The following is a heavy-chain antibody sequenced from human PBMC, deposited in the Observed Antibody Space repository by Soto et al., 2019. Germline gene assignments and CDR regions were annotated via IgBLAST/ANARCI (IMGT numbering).Heavy chain of an antibody. CDR2: ISGSGGST. J-gene: IGHJ6*03. V-gene: IGHV3-23*01. D-gene: IGHD2-15*01. CDR3: AKNPLGYCSGGSCQDPPYYYYYMDV. Sequence: GGSLRLSCAASGFTFSSYWMSWVRQAPGKGLEWVSAISGSGGSTYYADSVKGRFTISRDNSKNTLYLQMNSLRAEDTAVYYCAKNPLGYCSGGSCQDPPYYYYYMDVWGKGTTVTVSS. CDR1: GFTFSSYW.